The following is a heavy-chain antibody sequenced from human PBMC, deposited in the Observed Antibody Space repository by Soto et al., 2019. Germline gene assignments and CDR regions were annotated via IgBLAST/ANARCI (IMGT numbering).Heavy chain of an antibody. CDR3: ARARGPMVRGATSNWFDY. CDR1: GGSISRYY. Sequence: SENLSLTCTVSGGSISRYYWSWIRQPPGKGLEWIGYIYYSGSTNYNPSLKSRVTISVDTSKNQFSLKLSSVTAEDTAVYYCARARGPMVRGATSNWFDYWGQGTLVTVSS. V-gene: IGHV4-59*01. CDR2: IYYSGST. D-gene: IGHD3-10*01. J-gene: IGHJ4*02.